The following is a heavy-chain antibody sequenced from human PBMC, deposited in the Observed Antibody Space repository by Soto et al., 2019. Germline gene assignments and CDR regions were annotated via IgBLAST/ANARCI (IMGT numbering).Heavy chain of an antibody. D-gene: IGHD3-3*01. Sequence: QEQLVESGGGVVQPGTSLRLSCAVPGGIFHGYGMHWVRQAPGKGLEWVAIISVDGSNEEYADSVKGRFTIYRDKSKNTLYLQMNTLAADGTAVDYCARDGICGTVFRGYLDSWGRGTVVTVSS. CDR1: GGIFHGYG. V-gene: IGHV3-30*19. CDR3: ARDGICGTVFRGYLDS. CDR2: ISVDGSNE. J-gene: IGHJ4*02.